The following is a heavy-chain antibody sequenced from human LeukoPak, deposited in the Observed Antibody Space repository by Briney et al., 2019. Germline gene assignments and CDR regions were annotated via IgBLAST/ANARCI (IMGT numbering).Heavy chain of an antibody. J-gene: IGHJ4*02. CDR2: INHSGNT. Sequence: GSLRLSCAASGFTFGSYEMNWVRQAPGKGLEWIGEINHSGNTNYNPSLKSRVTISVDTSKNQFSLKLSSVTAADTAVYYCARVDGDGYNIPDYWSQGTLVTVSS. CDR1: GFTFGSYE. V-gene: IGHV4-34*01. D-gene: IGHD5-24*01. CDR3: ARVDGDGYNIPDY.